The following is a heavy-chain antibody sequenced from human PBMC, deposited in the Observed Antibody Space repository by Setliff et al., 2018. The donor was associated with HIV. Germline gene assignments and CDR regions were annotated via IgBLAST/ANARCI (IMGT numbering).Heavy chain of an antibody. CDR1: GYTFTGYY. Sequence: ASVKVSCKASGYTFTGYYMHWVRQAPGQGLEWLAWINIYSGDTNFAQRFQGRVTMTRDASTGTAYMELRNLRSDDTAVYYCATDRTQTGISMVRGRLTDPARYPLDYWGPGTLVTVSS. V-gene: IGHV1-2*02. D-gene: IGHD3-10*01. CDR3: ATDRTQTGISMVRGRLTDPARYPLDY. CDR2: INIYSGDT. J-gene: IGHJ4*02.